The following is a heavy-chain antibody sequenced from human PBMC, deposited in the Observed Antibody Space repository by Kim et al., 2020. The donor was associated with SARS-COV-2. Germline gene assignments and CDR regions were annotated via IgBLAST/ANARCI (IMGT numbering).Heavy chain of an antibody. J-gene: IGHJ4*02. D-gene: IGHD4-4*01. V-gene: IGHV3-74*01. CDR3: TRDPDYSKGASFDY. Sequence: ADSGKGRFTISTDISKNMMYLQMNSLRAEDTAVYYCTRDPDYSKGASFDYWGQGTLVTVSS.